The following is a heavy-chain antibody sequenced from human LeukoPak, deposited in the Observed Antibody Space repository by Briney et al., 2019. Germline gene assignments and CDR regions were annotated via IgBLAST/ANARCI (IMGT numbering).Heavy chain of an antibody. CDR3: ARGGDIVVVPAASNWFDP. CDR2: TSSDLNVK. CDR1: GFTFRNYV. V-gene: IGHV3-30-3*01. Sequence: PGGSLRLSCAASGFTFRNYVIHWVRQAPGKGLEWVAVTSSDLNVKLYADSVKGRFTISRDNSRSTLYLQMNSLRPEDTAIYYCARGGDIVVVPAASNWFDPWGQGTLVTVSS. D-gene: IGHD2-2*01. J-gene: IGHJ5*02.